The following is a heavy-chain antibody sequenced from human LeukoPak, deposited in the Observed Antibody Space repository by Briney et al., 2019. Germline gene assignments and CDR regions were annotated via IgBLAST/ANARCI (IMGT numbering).Heavy chain of an antibody. V-gene: IGHV3-48*04. Sequence: GGSLRLSCAASGFTFNNYNMNWVRQAPGKGLEWVSYISSSGSTIYYADSVKGRFTISRDNAKNSLYLQMNSLRAEDTAVYYCARDWSTKDIVVVPAALYFDYWGQGTLVTVSS. CDR2: ISSSGSTI. J-gene: IGHJ4*02. D-gene: IGHD2-2*01. CDR3: ARDWSTKDIVVVPAALYFDY. CDR1: GFTFNNYN.